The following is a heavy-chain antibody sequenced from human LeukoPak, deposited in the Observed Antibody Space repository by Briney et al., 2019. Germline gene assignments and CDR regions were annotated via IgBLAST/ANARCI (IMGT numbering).Heavy chain of an antibody. V-gene: IGHV4-4*02. D-gene: IGHD2-2*01. Sequence: SETLSLTCAVSGGSITSSNWWTWVRQPPGKGLEWIGEIYHGGIRNYNPSLQSRVTMSVDTSKNLFSLKLSSVTAADTAMYYCARVYCGTSSCYYFDYWGQRTLVTVSS. CDR1: GGSITSSNW. J-gene: IGHJ4*02. CDR3: ARVYCGTSSCYYFDY. CDR2: IYHGGIR.